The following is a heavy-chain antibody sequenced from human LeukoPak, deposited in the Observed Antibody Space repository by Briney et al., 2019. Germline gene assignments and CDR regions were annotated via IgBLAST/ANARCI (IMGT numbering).Heavy chain of an antibody. D-gene: IGHD6-13*01. CDR3: ARDVDIAAAGNFDY. Sequence: SVKVSCKASGGTFSSYAISWVRQAPGQGLEWMGGIIPIFGTANYAQKFQGRVTITADESTSTAYMELSSLRSEDTAVYCCARDVDIAAAGNFDYWGRGTLVTVSS. J-gene: IGHJ4*02. V-gene: IGHV1-69*01. CDR1: GGTFSSYA. CDR2: IIPIFGTA.